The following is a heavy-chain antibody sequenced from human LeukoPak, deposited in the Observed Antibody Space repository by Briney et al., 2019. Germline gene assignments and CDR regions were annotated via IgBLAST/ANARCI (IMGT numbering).Heavy chain of an antibody. CDR2: IYHSGST. J-gene: IGHJ6*02. Sequence: SETLSLTCTVSGGSISSGGYYWSWIRQPPGKGLEWIGYIYHSGSTYYNPSLKSRVTISVDRSKNQFSLKLSSVTAADTAVYYCATGGMFQYSSSWSPPGYYYYGMDVWGQGTTVTVSS. CDR3: ATGGMFQYSSSWSPPGYYYYGMDV. V-gene: IGHV4-30-2*01. CDR1: GGSISSGGYY. D-gene: IGHD6-13*01.